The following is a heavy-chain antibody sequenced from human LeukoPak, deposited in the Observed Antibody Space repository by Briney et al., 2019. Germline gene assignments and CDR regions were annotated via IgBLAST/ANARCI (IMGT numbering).Heavy chain of an antibody. V-gene: IGHV3-30-3*01. D-gene: IGHD2/OR15-2a*01. CDR2: ISSDGSNK. J-gene: IGHJ4*02. CDR1: GFTFSSYA. Sequence: PGGSLRLSGAASGFTFSSYAIHWVRQAPGKGLEWVAVISSDGSNKYYADSAKGRFTTSRDNSKNTLYLKMNSLRPEATSFYSCAVDEYLWIVIQLGLFDYWGQGTLVTVSS. CDR3: AVDEYLWIVIQLGLFDY.